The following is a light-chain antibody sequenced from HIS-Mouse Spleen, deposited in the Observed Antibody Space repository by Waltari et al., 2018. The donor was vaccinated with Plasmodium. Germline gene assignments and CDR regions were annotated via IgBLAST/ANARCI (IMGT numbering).Light chain of an antibody. Sequence: DIQMTQSPSTLSASVGDRATIPCRASQSIRKDLGWYQQKPGKAPKPLIYAASSLQSGVPSRFSGSGSGTEFTLTISSLQPEDFATYYCQQHNSYPITFGHGTRLEIK. J-gene: IGKJ5*01. CDR2: AAS. CDR3: QQHNSYPIT. V-gene: IGKV1-17*01. CDR1: QSIRKD.